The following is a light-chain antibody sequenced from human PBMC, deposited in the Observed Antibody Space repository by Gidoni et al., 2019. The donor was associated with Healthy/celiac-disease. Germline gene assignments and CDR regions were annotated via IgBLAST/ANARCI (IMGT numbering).Light chain of an antibody. CDR3: SSYTSSSTLEV. V-gene: IGLV2-14*01. J-gene: IGLJ3*02. Sequence: QSALTQPASLSGSPGQSLTISCTGTSSDVGGYNYVSWYQQHPGKAPKLMIYEVSNRPSGVSNRFSGSKSGNTASLTISGLQAEDEADYYCSSYTSSSTLEVFGGGTKLTVL. CDR2: EVS. CDR1: SSDVGGYNY.